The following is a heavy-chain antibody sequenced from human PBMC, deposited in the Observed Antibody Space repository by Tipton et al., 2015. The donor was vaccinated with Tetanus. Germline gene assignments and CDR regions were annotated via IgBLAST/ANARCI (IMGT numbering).Heavy chain of an antibody. V-gene: IGHV4-34*01. Sequence: TLSLTCAVSGGSFSDSYWSWIRQLPGKGLEWIGEINHSGTTYYNPSLKSRVTISVDTSKNQFSLDLTSVTAADTAIYYCARASHFQWERVRLDYWGQGLRVTVSS. J-gene: IGHJ4*02. CDR1: GGSFSDSY. CDR3: ARASHFQWERVRLDY. CDR2: INHSGTT. D-gene: IGHD1-1*01.